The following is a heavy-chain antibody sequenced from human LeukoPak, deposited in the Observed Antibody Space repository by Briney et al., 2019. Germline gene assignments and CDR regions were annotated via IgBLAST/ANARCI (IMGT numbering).Heavy chain of an antibody. CDR1: GGSISSTNYY. Sequence: PSETLSLTCTVSGGSISSTNYYWGWLRQPPGKGPEWIASIYYSGSTYYNPSLKSRVTISVDTSKNQFSLKLSSVTAADTAVYYCARVEETYYYDSSGYFGAFDIWGQGTMVTVSS. D-gene: IGHD3-22*01. CDR3: ARVEETYYYDSSGYFGAFDI. CDR2: IYYSGST. J-gene: IGHJ3*02. V-gene: IGHV4-39*07.